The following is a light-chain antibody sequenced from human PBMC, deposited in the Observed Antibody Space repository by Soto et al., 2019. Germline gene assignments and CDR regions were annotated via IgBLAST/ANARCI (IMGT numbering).Light chain of an antibody. Sequence: QSVLTQPPSASGSPGQSVTISCSGTSSDVGGYNYVSWYQQHPGKAPKLIIYEVSKRPSGVPDRFSGSKSGNTASLTVSGLQAEDEADYYCSSYAGSNNVGFGGGTKLTVL. V-gene: IGLV2-8*01. CDR3: SSYAGSNNVG. CDR2: EVS. J-gene: IGLJ2*01. CDR1: SSDVGGYNY.